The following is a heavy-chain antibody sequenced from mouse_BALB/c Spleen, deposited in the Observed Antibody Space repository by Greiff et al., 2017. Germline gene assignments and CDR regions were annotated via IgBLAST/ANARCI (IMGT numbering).Heavy chain of an antibody. Sequence: QVQLQQPGAELVKPGASVKMSCKASGYTFTSYNMHWVKQTPGQGLEWIGAIYPGNGDTSYNQKFKGKATLTADKSSSTAYMQLSSLTSEDSAVYYCAIYDGYYGDWGQGTTLTVSS. D-gene: IGHD2-3*01. CDR3: AIYDGYYGD. J-gene: IGHJ2*01. CDR1: GYTFTSYN. CDR2: IYPGNGDT. V-gene: IGHV1-12*01.